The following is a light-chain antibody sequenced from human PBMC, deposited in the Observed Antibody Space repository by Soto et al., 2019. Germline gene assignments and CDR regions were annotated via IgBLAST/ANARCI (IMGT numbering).Light chain of an antibody. CDR3: QQRSNWPPT. CDR2: DAS. Sequence: EIVLTQSPATLSLSPGERATLSCRASQSVSSYLAWHQQKSGQAPRLLIFDASNRATGIPARFSGSGSGTEFTLTISSLEPEDFAVYYCQQRSNWPPTFGGGTKVEIK. V-gene: IGKV3-11*01. CDR1: QSVSSY. J-gene: IGKJ4*01.